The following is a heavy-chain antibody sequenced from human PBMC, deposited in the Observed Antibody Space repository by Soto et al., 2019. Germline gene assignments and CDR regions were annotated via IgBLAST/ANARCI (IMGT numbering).Heavy chain of an antibody. CDR1: GYTFTAYH. CDR3: ARNMDYYYGRVSGKGHGV. V-gene: IGHV1-2*02. CDR2: INPKFGDT. Sequence: QVRLVQSGAEVKEPGDSVRVSCEASGYTFTAYHIHWVRQAPGQGLEWMGWINPKFGDTGYAQDFQGRVSMTSDMYIRTVYLALSRRTSDDTAIYCCARNMDYYYGRVSGKGHGVWGQGTTVTVFS. J-gene: IGHJ6*02. D-gene: IGHD3-10*02.